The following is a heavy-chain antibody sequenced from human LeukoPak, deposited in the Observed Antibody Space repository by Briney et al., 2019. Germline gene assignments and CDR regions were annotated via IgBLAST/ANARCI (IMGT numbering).Heavy chain of an antibody. Sequence: PGGSLRLSCAASGFTVSSNYMSWVRQAPGKGLEWVSVIYSGGSTYYADSVKGRFTISRDNSKNTLYLQMNSLRAEDTAVYYCAKETLDISAIMRGYFQHWGQGTLVTVSS. J-gene: IGHJ1*01. V-gene: IGHV3-53*01. D-gene: IGHD3-16*01. CDR1: GFTVSSNY. CDR2: IYSGGST. CDR3: AKETLDISAIMRGYFQH.